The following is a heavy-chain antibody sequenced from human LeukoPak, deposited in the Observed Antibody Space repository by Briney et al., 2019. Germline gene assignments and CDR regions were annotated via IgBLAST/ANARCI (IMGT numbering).Heavy chain of an antibody. CDR3: VTRLA. CDR2: IYSGGST. Sequence: GGSLRLPCAASGFTFSSYSMNWVRQAPGKGLEWVSMIYSGGSTNYADSVKGRFTISRDSSKNTLYLQMNSLRAEDTAVYYCVTRLAWGQGTLVTVSS. D-gene: IGHD2-21*01. V-gene: IGHV3-53*01. J-gene: IGHJ5*02. CDR1: GFTFSSYS.